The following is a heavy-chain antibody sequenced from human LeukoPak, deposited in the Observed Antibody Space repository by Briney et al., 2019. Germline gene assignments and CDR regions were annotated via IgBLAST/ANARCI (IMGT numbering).Heavy chain of an antibody. CDR2: IYSGGST. V-gene: IGHV3-66*01. CDR3: ARDLTTVTTDAFDI. D-gene: IGHD4-17*01. Sequence: GGSLRLSRAASGFTFSSYWMSWVRQAPGKGLEWVSVIYSGGSTYYADSVKGRFTISRDNSKNTLYLQMNSLRAEDTAVYYCARDLTTVTTDAFDIWGQGTMVTVSS. CDR1: GFTFSSYW. J-gene: IGHJ3*02.